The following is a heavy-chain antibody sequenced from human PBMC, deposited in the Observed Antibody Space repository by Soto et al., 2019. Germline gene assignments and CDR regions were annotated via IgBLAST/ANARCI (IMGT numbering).Heavy chain of an antibody. CDR2: IKQDGSEK. J-gene: IGHJ4*02. D-gene: IGHD1-1*01. Sequence: WGSLRLSCAASGFTFSSYWMSWVRQAPGKGLEWVANIKQDGSEKYYVDSVKGRFTISRDNAKNSLYLQMNSLRAEDTAVYYCARAPPDHDPTEREYWGQGTLVSVSP. CDR1: GFTFSSYW. CDR3: ARAPPDHDPTEREY. V-gene: IGHV3-7*01.